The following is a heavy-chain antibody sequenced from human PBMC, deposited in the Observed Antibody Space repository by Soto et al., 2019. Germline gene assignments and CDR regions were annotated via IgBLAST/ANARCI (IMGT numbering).Heavy chain of an antibody. CDR2: IYYSGST. V-gene: IGHV4-39*01. CDR1: GGSISSSSYY. D-gene: IGHD6-19*01. CDR3: ARRPDSGWYWYFDY. J-gene: IGHJ4*02. Sequence: SETLSLTCTVSGGSISSSSYYWGWIRQPPGKGLEWIGSIYYSGSTYYNPSLKSRVTISVDTSKNQFSLKLSSVTAADTAVYYCARRPDSGWYWYFDYWGQGTLVTVSS.